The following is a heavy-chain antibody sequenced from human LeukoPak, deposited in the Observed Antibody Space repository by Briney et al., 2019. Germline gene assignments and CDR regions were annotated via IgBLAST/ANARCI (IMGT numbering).Heavy chain of an antibody. Sequence: SETLSLTCTISGGSISSYYWSWIRQPPGKGLEWIGYIYYSGSTNYNPSLKSRVTISVDTSKNQFSLKLSSVTAADTAVYYCARWTWGNFDYWGQGTLVTVSS. CDR3: ARWTWGNFDY. J-gene: IGHJ4*02. CDR2: IYYSGST. V-gene: IGHV4-59*01. D-gene: IGHD3-16*01. CDR1: GGSISSYY.